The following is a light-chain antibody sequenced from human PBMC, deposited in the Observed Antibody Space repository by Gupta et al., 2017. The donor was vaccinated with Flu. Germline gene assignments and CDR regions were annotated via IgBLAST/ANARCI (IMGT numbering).Light chain of an antibody. Sequence: GGKVTNTCRASQNIDNYLSWYHQKPGKAPKLLIYTASTLQIGVPSRFSGSGSGTDFTLTITSLQPEDFGTYYCQQSYSSPLTFGQGTKVEIK. CDR2: TAS. CDR1: QNIDNY. V-gene: IGKV1-39*01. J-gene: IGKJ1*01. CDR3: QQSYSSPLT.